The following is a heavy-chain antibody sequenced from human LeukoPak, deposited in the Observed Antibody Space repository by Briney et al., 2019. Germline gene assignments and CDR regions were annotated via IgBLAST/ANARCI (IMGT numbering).Heavy chain of an antibody. CDR1: GYTFTGYY. V-gene: IGHV1-2*02. CDR2: INPNSGGT. D-gene: IGHD3-10*01. Sequence: ASVKVSCKASGYTFTGYYMHWVRQAPGQGLEWMGWINPNSGGTNYAQKFQGRVAMTRDTSITTGYIELSRLRYDDTAVYYCATEGFYGSGSYSPPENWGQGTLVTVSS. J-gene: IGHJ4*02. CDR3: ATEGFYGSGSYSPPEN.